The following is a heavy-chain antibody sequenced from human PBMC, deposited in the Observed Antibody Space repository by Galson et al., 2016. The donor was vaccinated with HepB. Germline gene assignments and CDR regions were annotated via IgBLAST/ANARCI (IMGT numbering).Heavy chain of an antibody. CDR1: GFTFSSYW. CDR3: AGRMATITSFDY. CDR2: INSDGSST. D-gene: IGHD5-24*01. Sequence: SLRLSCAASGFTFSSYWMHWVRQAPGKGLVWVSRINSDGSSTSYADSVKGRFTISRDNAKNTLYLQMNSLRAEDTAVYYCAGRMATITSFDYWGQGTLVTVSS. J-gene: IGHJ4*02. V-gene: IGHV3-74*01.